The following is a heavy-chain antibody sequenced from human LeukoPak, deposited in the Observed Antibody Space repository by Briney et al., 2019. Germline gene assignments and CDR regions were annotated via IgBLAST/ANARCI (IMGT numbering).Heavy chain of an antibody. V-gene: IGHV4-34*01. CDR1: GDSINNYY. J-gene: IGHJ4*02. CDR3: ARVLFIGYCSGGSCFPFDY. CDR2: INHSGST. Sequence: PSETLSLTCSVSGDSINNYYWNWIRQPPGKGLEWIGEINHSGSTNYNPSLKSRVTISVDTSKNQFSLKLSSVTAADTAVYYCARVLFIGYCSGGSCFPFDYWGQGTLVTVSS. D-gene: IGHD2-15*01.